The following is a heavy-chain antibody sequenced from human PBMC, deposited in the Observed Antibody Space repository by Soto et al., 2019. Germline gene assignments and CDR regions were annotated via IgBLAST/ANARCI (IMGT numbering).Heavy chain of an antibody. D-gene: IGHD6-13*01. CDR1: GFTFSSYW. Sequence: PGGSLRLSCAASGFTFSSYWMSWVRQAPGKGLEWVANIKQDGSEKYYVDSVKGRFTISRDNAKNSLYLQMNSLRAEDTAVYYCARVVPGPGIAAAGLSNCFDYWGQGTLVTVSS. CDR3: ARVVPGPGIAAAGLSNCFDY. J-gene: IGHJ4*02. V-gene: IGHV3-7*01. CDR2: IKQDGSEK.